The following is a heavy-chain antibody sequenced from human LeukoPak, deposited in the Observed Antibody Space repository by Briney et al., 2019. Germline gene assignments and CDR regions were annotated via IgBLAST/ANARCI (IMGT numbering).Heavy chain of an antibody. CDR1: GYLFTSYW. V-gene: IGHV5-10-1*01. CDR2: IDPSESYS. J-gene: IGHJ5*02. D-gene: IGHD6-25*01. CDR3: ARREGSAGFDP. Sequence: GESLKISCKGSGYLFTSYWISWVRQRPGKGLEWMGRIDPSESYSNYSPSFQGHVSISEDKSISTAYLQWSSLRASDTAMYYCARREGSAGFDPWGQGTLVTVSS.